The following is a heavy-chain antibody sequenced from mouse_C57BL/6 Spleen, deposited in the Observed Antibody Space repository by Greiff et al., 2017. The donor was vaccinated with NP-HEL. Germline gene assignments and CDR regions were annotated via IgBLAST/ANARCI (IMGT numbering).Heavy chain of an antibody. V-gene: IGHV1-76*01. D-gene: IGHD2-3*01. CDR3: ARSFYDSFDV. J-gene: IGHJ1*03. Sequence: QVQLQQSGAELVRPGASVKLSCKASGYTFTDYYINWVKQRPGQGLEWIARIYPGSGNTYYNEKFKGKATLTAEKSSSTAYMQLSSLTSEDSAVYFCARSFYDSFDVWGTGTTVTVSS. CDR2: IYPGSGNT. CDR1: GYTFTDYY.